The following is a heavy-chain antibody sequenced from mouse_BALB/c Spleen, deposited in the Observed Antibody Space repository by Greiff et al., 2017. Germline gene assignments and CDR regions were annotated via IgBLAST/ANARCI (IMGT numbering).Heavy chain of an antibody. CDR2: ISYDGSN. CDR1: GYSITSGYY. J-gene: IGHJ3*01. V-gene: IGHV3-6*02. D-gene: IGHD1-2*01. CDR3: ARGGHYYGYGFAY. Sequence: ESGPGLVKPSQSLSLTCSVTGYSITSGYYWNWIRQFPGNKLEWMGYISYDGSNNYNPSLKNRISITRDTSKNQFFLKLNSVTTEDTATYYCARGGHYYGYGFAYWGQGTLVTVSA.